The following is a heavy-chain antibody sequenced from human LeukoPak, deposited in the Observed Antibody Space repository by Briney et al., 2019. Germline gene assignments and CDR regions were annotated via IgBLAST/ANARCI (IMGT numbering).Heavy chain of an antibody. V-gene: IGHV4-39*01. J-gene: IGHJ4*02. CDR2: IFYTGST. CDR1: GGSISSSSYY. Sequence: SETLSLTCTVSGGSISSSSYYWGWIRQPPGKGLEWIGSIFYTGSTYYNPSLKSRVTISVDTSKNQFSLKLSSVTAADTAVYYCARRVAADGLFDYWGQGTLVTVSS. D-gene: IGHD6-13*01. CDR3: ARRVAADGLFDY.